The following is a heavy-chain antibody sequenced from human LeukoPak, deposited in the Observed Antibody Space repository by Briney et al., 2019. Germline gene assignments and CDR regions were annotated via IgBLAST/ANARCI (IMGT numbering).Heavy chain of an antibody. CDR1: GGSISSYY. Sequence: SETLSLTCTVSGGSISSYYWSWIRQPPGKGLEWIGYIYYSGSTNYNPSLKSRVTISVDTSKNQFSLKLSSVTAADTAVYYCARLDSVNGARYFDLRGRGTLVTVSS. CDR3: ARLDSVNGARYFDL. CDR2: IYYSGST. D-gene: IGHD4-17*01. V-gene: IGHV4-59*08. J-gene: IGHJ2*01.